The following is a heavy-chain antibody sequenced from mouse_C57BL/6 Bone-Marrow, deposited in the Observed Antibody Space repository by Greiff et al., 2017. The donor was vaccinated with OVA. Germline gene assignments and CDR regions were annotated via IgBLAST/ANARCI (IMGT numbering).Heavy chain of an antibody. CDR3: ARSTRGLSYYFDD. D-gene: IGHD1-1*01. V-gene: IGHV1-64*01. CDR2: IHPNSGST. J-gene: IGHJ2*01. Sequence: QVQLQQPGAELVKPGASVKLSCKASGYTFTSYWMHWVKQRPGQGLEWIGLIHPNSGSTNYNEKFKSKATLTVDKSSSTAYMQLNSLTSEDSAVYYCARSTRGLSYYFDDWGQGTTLTVSS. CDR1: GYTFTSYW.